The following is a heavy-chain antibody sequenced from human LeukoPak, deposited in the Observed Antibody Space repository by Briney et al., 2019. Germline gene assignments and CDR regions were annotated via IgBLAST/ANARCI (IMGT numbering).Heavy chain of an antibody. Sequence: NPGGSLRLSCAASGLIFSNAWMNWVRQAPGRGLEWIGRIKSKGGGGTTDYAAPVKGRFTISRDDSKNTLYLQMNSLKTEDTAVYYCVTEGYVLTGYLTTFDYWGQGTLVTVSS. V-gene: IGHV3-15*01. CDR1: GLIFSNAW. D-gene: IGHD3-9*01. CDR2: IKSKGGGGTT. J-gene: IGHJ4*02. CDR3: VTEGYVLTGYLTTFDY.